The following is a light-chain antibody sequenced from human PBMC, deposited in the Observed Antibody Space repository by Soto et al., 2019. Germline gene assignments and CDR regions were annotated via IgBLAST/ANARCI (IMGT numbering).Light chain of an antibody. J-gene: IGKJ5*01. Sequence: VMSQSPSTLPVSTGERATLSCRASQSVRNNLAWYQQKPGQAPSLLIYGASARAAGIPARFSGSGSGTEFTLTISGLQSEDFAVYYCQQYDNWPPITFGQGTRLAIK. CDR1: QSVRNN. CDR2: GAS. CDR3: QQYDNWPPIT. V-gene: IGKV3-15*01.